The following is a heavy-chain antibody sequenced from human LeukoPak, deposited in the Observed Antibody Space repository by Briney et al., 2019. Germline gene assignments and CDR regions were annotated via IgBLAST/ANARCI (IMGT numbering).Heavy chain of an antibody. Sequence: SETLSLTCAIYGGSFSGYYWSWIRQPPGKGLEWIGEINQSGSTNYNPSLKSRVTISSDTSKNQFSLKLTSVTAADTAVNYCARGRYSSSRGYFQHWGQGTLVTVSS. CDR1: GGSFSGYY. V-gene: IGHV4-34*01. D-gene: IGHD6-13*01. CDR3: ARGRYSSSRGYFQH. J-gene: IGHJ1*01. CDR2: INQSGST.